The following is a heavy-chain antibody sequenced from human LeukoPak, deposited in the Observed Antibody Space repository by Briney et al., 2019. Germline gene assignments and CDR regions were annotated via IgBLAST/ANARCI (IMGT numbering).Heavy chain of an antibody. CDR1: GFSFSSYW. CDR2: INQDVSEL. Sequence: GGSLRLSCAASGFSFSSYWTTWVRQAPGKGLEGVANINQDVSELYYVDSVKGRFTISRDNAKNSLYLQMNSLRAEDTAVYYCARDNTPAVDYWGQGTLVTVSS. CDR3: ARDNTPAVDY. J-gene: IGHJ4*02. D-gene: IGHD2-2*01. V-gene: IGHV3-7*01.